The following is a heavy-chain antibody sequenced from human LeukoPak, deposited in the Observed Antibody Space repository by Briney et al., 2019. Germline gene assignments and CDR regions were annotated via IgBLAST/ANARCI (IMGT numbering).Heavy chain of an antibody. CDR2: IYYSGST. CDR3: ARAQVDYNNGPGSRGYYSYGMDV. J-gene: IGHJ6*02. CDR1: GGSISSGDYY. V-gene: IGHV4-61*08. D-gene: IGHD4-11*01. Sequence: TSETLSLTCTVSGGSISSGDYYWSWIRQPPGKGLEWIGYIYYSGSTNYNPSLKSRVAMSVDTSRNQFSLKLSSVTAADTAVYYCARAQVDYNNGPGSRGYYSYGMDVWGRGTTVTVSS.